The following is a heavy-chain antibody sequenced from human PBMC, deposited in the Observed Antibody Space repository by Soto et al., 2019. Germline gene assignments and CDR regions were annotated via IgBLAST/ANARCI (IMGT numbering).Heavy chain of an antibody. V-gene: IGHV1-69*01. CDR2: IIPIFGTA. J-gene: IGHJ4*02. CDR3: ARGSSSGAVTPDDY. Sequence: QVQLVQSGAEVKKPGSSVKVSCKASGGTFSSYAISWVRQAPGQGLEWMGGIIPIFGTANYAQKLQGRVTMTADESTSTGYMELSSLRSEDTAVYYCARGSSSGAVTPDDYWGQGTLVTVSS. D-gene: IGHD6-25*01. CDR1: GGTFSSYA.